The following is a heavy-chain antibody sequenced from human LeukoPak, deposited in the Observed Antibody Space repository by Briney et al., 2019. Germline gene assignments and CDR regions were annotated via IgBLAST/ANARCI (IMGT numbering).Heavy chain of an antibody. CDR2: INHSGST. CDR3: ARPRYSSGALLY. D-gene: IGHD6-19*01. V-gene: IGHV4-39*07. J-gene: IGHJ4*02. Sequence: PSETLSLTCTVSGGSVSSGSYYWSWIRQPPGKGLEWIGEINHSGSTNYNPSLKSRVTISVDTSKNQFSLKLSSVTAADTAVYYCARPRYSSGALLYWGQGTLVTVSS. CDR1: GGSVSSGSYY.